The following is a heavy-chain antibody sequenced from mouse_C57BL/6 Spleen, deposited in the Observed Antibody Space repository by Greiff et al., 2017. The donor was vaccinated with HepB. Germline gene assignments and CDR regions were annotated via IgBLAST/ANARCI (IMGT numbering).Heavy chain of an antibody. CDR3: ARGITTVVATAPWYFDV. Sequence: VQLQQSGAELVKPGASVKMSCKASGYTFTSYWITWVKQRPGQGLEWIGDIYPGSGSTNYNEKFKSKATLTVDTSSSTAYMQLSSLTSEDSAVYYCARGITTVVATAPWYFDVWGTGTTVTVSS. V-gene: IGHV1-55*01. CDR1: GYTFTSYW. D-gene: IGHD1-1*01. J-gene: IGHJ1*03. CDR2: IYPGSGST.